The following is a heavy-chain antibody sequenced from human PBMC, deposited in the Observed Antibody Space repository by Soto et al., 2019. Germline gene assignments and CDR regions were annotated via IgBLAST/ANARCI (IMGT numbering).Heavy chain of an antibody. CDR1: GGSISSYY. Sequence: SETLSLTCTVSGGSISSYYWSWIRQPPGKGLEWIGYIYYSGSTNYNPSLKSRVTISVDTSKNQFSLKLSSVTAADTAVYYCARAGGLGELLYYYFDYWGQGTLVTVSS. D-gene: IGHD3-10*01. V-gene: IGHV4-59*01. CDR3: ARAGGLGELLYYYFDY. CDR2: IYYSGST. J-gene: IGHJ4*02.